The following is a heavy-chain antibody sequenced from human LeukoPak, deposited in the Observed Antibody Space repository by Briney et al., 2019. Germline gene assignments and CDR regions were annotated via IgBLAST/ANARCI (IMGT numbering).Heavy chain of an antibody. CDR2: ISGSGGST. J-gene: IGHJ5*02. V-gene: IGHV3-23*01. D-gene: IGHD1-26*01. CDR1: GFTFSSYA. CDR3: ARRGFGGYYWFDP. Sequence: GGSLRLSCAASGFTFSSYAMRWVRQAPGKGLEWVSAISGSGGSTYYADSVKGRFTISRDNSKNTLYLQMNSLRAEDTAVYYCARRGFGGYYWFDPWGEGTLVTVSS.